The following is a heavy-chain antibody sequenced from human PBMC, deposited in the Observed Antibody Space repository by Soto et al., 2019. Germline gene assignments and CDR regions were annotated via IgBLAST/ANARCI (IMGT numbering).Heavy chain of an antibody. CDR2: IYYTGDT. J-gene: IGHJ6*02. Sequence: EALYLTCSVSGGSVTIYYWSWIRQPAGKGLEWIGRIYYTGDTKYSPSLQSRVTMSVDTSKNQVSLKLTSVTAADTAVYYCARDMRVSGGIDVWGQGTTVTV. D-gene: IGHD2-8*02. CDR3: ARDMRVSGGIDV. V-gene: IGHV4-4*07. CDR1: GGSVTIYY.